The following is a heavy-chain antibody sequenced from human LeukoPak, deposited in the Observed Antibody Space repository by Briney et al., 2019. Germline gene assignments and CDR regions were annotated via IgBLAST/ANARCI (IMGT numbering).Heavy chain of an antibody. CDR1: GFTFSSYW. CDR2: IKQDASVK. J-gene: IGHJ4*02. CDR3: AGDVVGALDY. Sequence: GGSLRLSCAASGFTFSSYWMAWVRQAPGKGLEWVANIKQDASVKQYVDSVKGRFTISRDNADNSVYLQMNSLRIEDTAVYYCAGDVVGALDYWGQGTLVTVSS. V-gene: IGHV3-7*01. D-gene: IGHD2-15*01.